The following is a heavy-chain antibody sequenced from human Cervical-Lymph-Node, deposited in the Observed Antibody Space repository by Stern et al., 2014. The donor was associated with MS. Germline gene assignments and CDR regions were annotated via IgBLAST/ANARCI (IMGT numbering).Heavy chain of an antibody. Sequence: VQLVESGADVKKPGSSVRVSCKVSGGSFRGPSFYWVRQAPGQGLEWMGGVIPVFDTKVYAQKFQGRLTINADESSSSAYMELTSLTSEDTATYYCARVTGDGFNVRFDYWGQGTLVTVSS. V-gene: IGHV1-69*01. J-gene: IGHJ4*02. D-gene: IGHD5-24*01. CDR1: GGSFRGPS. CDR2: VIPVFDTK. CDR3: ARVTGDGFNVRFDY.